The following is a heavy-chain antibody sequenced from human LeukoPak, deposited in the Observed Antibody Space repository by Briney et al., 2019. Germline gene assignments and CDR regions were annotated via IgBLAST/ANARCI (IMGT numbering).Heavy chain of an antibody. Sequence: SETLSLTCTVSGGSISSYYWSWIRQPPGKGLEWIGEINHSGSTNYNPSLKSRVTISVDTSKNQFSLKLSSVTAADTAVYYCARGRWRSSSWYAGWYFDLWGRGTLVTVSS. V-gene: IGHV4-34*01. J-gene: IGHJ2*01. CDR2: INHSGST. CDR1: GGSISSYY. D-gene: IGHD6-13*01. CDR3: ARGRWRSSSWYAGWYFDL.